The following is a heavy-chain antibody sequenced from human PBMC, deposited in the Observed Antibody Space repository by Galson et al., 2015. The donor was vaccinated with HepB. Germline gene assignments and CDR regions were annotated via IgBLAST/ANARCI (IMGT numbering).Heavy chain of an antibody. CDR3: ARTFYFDY. Sequence: SLRLSCAASGFTFSAYAMHWVRQAPGKGLEWVALVSSDESNKYYADSVRGRFTISRDNSRNTVYLQMNSLRAEDTAVYYCARTFYFDYWGQGTLVTASS. CDR1: GFTFSAYA. CDR2: VSSDESNK. J-gene: IGHJ4*02. V-gene: IGHV3-30*04.